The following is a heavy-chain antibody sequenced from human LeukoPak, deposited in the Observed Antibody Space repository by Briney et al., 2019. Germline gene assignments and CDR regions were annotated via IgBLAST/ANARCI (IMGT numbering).Heavy chain of an antibody. CDR3: ARDLKYSSSFDY. CDR2: IIPIFGTA. V-gene: IGHV1-69*05. CDR1: VGTFLSYV. J-gene: IGHJ4*02. Sequence: SVTVSYKGSVGTFLSYVISWVRQAPAQGREWMGRIIPIFGTANYAQKFQGRVTITTDESTSQAYMQLSSLRSEDTAVYSFARDLKYSSSFDYWGQGTLVTVSS. D-gene: IGHD6-13*01.